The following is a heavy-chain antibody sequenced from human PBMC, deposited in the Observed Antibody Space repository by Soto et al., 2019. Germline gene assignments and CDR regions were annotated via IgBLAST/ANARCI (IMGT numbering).Heavy chain of an antibody. V-gene: IGHV1-46*01. J-gene: IGHJ5*02. D-gene: IGHD6-13*01. CDR1: GYTFTSYY. Sequence: QVQLVQSGAEVKKPGASVKVSCKASGYTFTSYYMHWVRQAPGQGLECMGIINPSGGSTSYAQKFQGRVTMTRDTSTSTVYMELSSLRSEDTAVYYCARDPGGSSSQRSWFDPWGQGTLVSVSS. CDR2: INPSGGST. CDR3: ARDPGGSSSQRSWFDP.